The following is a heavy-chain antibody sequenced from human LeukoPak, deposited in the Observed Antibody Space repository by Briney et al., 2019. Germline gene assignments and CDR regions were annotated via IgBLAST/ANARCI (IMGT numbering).Heavy chain of an antibody. J-gene: IGHJ6*03. CDR2: IHTSGST. V-gene: IGHV4-61*09. Sequence: PSQTLSLTCTVSGGSISSGSYCWSWIRQPAGKGLDWIGHIHTSGSTNYNPSLKSRVTISVDTSKNQFSLKLTSVPAADTAVYYCARGKIGWRTSLYPEDYYYYYMDVWGKGTTVTVSS. CDR1: GGSISSGSYC. CDR3: ARGKIGWRTSLYPEDYYYYYMDV. D-gene: IGHD6-19*01.